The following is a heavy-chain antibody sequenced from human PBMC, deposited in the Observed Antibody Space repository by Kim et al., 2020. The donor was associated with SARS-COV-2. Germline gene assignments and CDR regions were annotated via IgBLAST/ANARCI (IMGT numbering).Heavy chain of an antibody. J-gene: IGHJ3*02. CDR1: GTSITSNY. V-gene: IGHV4-59*01. Sequence: SETLSLDCAVSGTSITSNYWTWIRQTPGKGLEWLGCMHYSETTYYNPSLKSRLTISMDTSRNQFFLKLTSVTSADTAVYFCARERAADTWGPGTMVTVSS. D-gene: IGHD6-25*01. CDR3: ARERAADT. CDR2: MHYSETT.